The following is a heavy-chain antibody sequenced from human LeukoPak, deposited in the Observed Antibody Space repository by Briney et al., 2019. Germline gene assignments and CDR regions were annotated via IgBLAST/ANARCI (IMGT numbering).Heavy chain of an antibody. CDR3: ARDRRYYYGSGPNHSPTNWFDP. CDR1: GGSISSGSYY. V-gene: IGHV4-61*02. D-gene: IGHD3-10*01. Sequence: KPSQTLSLTCTVSGGSISSGSYYWSWIRQPAGKGLEWIGRIYTSGSTNYNPSLKSRVTISVDTSKNQFSLKLSSVTAADTAVYYCARDRRYYYGSGPNHSPTNWFDPWGQGTLVTVSS. CDR2: IYTSGST. J-gene: IGHJ5*02.